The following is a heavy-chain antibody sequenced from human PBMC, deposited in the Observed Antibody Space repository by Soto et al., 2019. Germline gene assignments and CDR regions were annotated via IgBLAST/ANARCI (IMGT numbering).Heavy chain of an antibody. J-gene: IGHJ4*02. V-gene: IGHV3-30-3*01. D-gene: IGHD3-3*01. CDR1: GFTFKNYA. CDR3: ARDDYTYGVY. CDR2: ISYDGSIE. Sequence: PGGSLRLSCAASGFTFKNYAMHWVRQAPGKGLEWVAVISYDGSIEFYADSVKGRFTISRDDFKNTMFLQMGSLRVEDTAVYYCARDDYTYGVYWGQGSLVTVSS.